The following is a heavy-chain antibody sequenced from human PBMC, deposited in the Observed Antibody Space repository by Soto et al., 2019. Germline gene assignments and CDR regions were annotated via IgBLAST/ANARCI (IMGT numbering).Heavy chain of an antibody. CDR3: AKNPHIVVVTATQVDY. D-gene: IGHD2-21*02. J-gene: IGHJ4*02. Sequence: GSLSLSCSASGFTFSIYAMSLVLQAPGKGLEWVSAISGSGGSTYYADSVKGRFTISRDNSKNTLYLQMNSLRAEDTAVYYCAKNPHIVVVTATQVDYWGQGTLVTVSS. CDR1: GFTFSIYA. CDR2: ISGSGGST. V-gene: IGHV3-23*01.